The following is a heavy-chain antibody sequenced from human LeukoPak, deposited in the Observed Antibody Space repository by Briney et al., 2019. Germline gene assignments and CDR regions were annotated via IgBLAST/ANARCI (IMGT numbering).Heavy chain of an antibody. Sequence: SETLSLTCTVSGGSISNYYWSWIRQPAGKELEWIGRIFASGRSNYNPSLKSRVTMSVDTSKNQFSLRLNSVTAADTAVYYCARERGSSGAFDIWGQGTMVTVSS. D-gene: IGHD2-15*01. CDR2: IFASGRS. V-gene: IGHV4-4*07. J-gene: IGHJ3*02. CDR3: ARERGSSGAFDI. CDR1: GGSISNYY.